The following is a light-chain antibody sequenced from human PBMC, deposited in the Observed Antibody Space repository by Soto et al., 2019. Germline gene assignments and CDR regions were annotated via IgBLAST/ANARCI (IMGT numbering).Light chain of an antibody. CDR2: GAS. Sequence: EIVVTQSPGTLSLSPGERATLSCRASQSVSSSYLAWYQQKPGQAPRLLIYGASSRATGIPDRFSGSGSGTDFTLTIRRLEPEDFAVDYCQQYGSSRDFCQGTRLEIK. J-gene: IGKJ5*01. CDR3: QQYGSSRD. V-gene: IGKV3-20*01. CDR1: QSVSSSY.